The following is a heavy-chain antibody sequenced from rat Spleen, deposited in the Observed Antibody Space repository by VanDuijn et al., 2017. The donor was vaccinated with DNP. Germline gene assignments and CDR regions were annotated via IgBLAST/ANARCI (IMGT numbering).Heavy chain of an antibody. J-gene: IGHJ2*01. Sequence: EVQLVESGGGLVQPGGSLKLSCAASGFTFSDYGMHWIRQAPKKGLEWVATIIYDGSRTYYRDSVKGRFTISRDNAKETLYLQWGSLKSEDTATYYCAREGYEYSFDYWGQGVMVTVSS. D-gene: IGHD4-3*01. CDR1: GFTFSDYG. CDR2: IIYDGSRT. V-gene: IGHV5-7*01. CDR3: AREGYEYSFDY.